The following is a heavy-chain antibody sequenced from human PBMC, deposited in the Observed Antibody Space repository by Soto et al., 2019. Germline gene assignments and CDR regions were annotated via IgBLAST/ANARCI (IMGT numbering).Heavy chain of an antibody. CDR2: IPSSGRTT. D-gene: IGHD6-6*01. V-gene: IGHV3-11*01. CDR3: ARDLGLVLEYSISPLSYYGMDV. J-gene: IGHJ6*01. Sequence: QVQLVESGGGVVKPGGSLRLSCAASGFTFSDYYMNWIRQAPGKGLEWVSYIPSSGRTTYYADSVKGRFTMCRENAKNSLYLQMNSLRAEDTAVYYCARDLGLVLEYSISPLSYYGMDVWGQGTTVTVSS. CDR1: GFTFSDYY.